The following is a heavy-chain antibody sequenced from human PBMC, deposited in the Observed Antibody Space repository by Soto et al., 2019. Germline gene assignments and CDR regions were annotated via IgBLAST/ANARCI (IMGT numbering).Heavy chain of an antibody. V-gene: IGHV3-21*01. CDR2: ISKSYYT. CDR3: AREDSIIIPAVSDF. J-gene: IGHJ4*02. Sequence: PGGSLRLSCTLYGFAFNNYGINWVRQAPGKGLEWVSPISKSYYTYYSDSVKGRFTISRDNAKNSVSLQMNTLRVEDTAVYYCAREDSIIIPAVSDFWGQGTMVTVSS. D-gene: IGHD2-2*01. CDR1: GFAFNNYG.